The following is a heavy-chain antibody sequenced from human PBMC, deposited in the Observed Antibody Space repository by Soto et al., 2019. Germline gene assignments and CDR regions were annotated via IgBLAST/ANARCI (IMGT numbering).Heavy chain of an antibody. CDR1: GGTFSNYA. CDR3: ASDYAVADTYYYRMDV. J-gene: IGHJ6*02. V-gene: IGHV1-69*01. D-gene: IGHD6-19*01. Sequence: QVQLVQSGAEVKKPGSSVKVSCKASGGTFSNYAISWVRQAPGQGLEWMGGIIPLSGTANYAPKFQGRGTVTAEDSTSTGYMELRSLRSEDNGIYYCASDYAVADTYYYRMDVWGQGTTVTVSS. CDR2: IIPLSGTA.